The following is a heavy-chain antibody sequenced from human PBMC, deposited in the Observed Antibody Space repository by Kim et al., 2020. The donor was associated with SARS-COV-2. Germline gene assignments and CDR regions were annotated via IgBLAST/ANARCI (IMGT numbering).Heavy chain of an antibody. CDR3: ARGLTMVPTS. D-gene: IGHD3-10*01. J-gene: IGHJ4*02. CDR1: GGSISSGGYS. Sequence: SETLSLTCAVSGGSISSGGYSWSWIRQPPGKGLEWIGYIYHSGSTYYNPSLKSRVTISVDRSKNQFSLKLSSVTAADTAVYYCARGLTMVPTSWGQGTLVTVSS. CDR2: IYHSGST. V-gene: IGHV4-30-2*01.